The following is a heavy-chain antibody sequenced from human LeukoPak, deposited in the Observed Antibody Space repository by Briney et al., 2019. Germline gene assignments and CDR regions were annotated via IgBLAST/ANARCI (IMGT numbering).Heavy chain of an antibody. V-gene: IGHV1-2*02. CDR2: INPNSGGT. Sequence: ASVKVSCKASGYTFTGYYMHWVRQAPGQGLEWMGWINPNSGGTNCRVTMTRDTSISTAYMELSRLRSDDTAVYYCARSPGDGMDGWGQGTTVTVSS. CDR3: ARSPGDGMDG. CDR1: GYTFTGYY. J-gene: IGHJ6*02.